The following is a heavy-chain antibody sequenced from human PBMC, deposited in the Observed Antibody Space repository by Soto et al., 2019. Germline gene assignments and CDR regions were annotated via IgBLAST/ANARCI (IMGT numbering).Heavy chain of an antibody. CDR2: IYYSGST. Sequence: SETLSLTCTVSGGSISSYYWSWIRQPPGKGLEWIGYIYYSGSTNYNPSLKSRVTISVDTSKNQFSLKLSSVTAADTAVYYCARRVSHCTNGVCYMEPIYYYYMDVWGKGTTVTVSS. D-gene: IGHD2-8*01. V-gene: IGHV4-59*08. CDR1: GGSISSYY. CDR3: ARRVSHCTNGVCYMEPIYYYYMDV. J-gene: IGHJ6*03.